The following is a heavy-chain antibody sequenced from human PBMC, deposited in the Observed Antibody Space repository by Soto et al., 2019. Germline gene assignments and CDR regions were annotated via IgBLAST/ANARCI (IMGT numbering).Heavy chain of an antibody. CDR3: ARVYCSSTSCYPNYYYYYMDV. D-gene: IGHD2-2*01. Sequence: QVQLQESGPGLVKPSQTLSLTCTVSGGSISSGGYYWSWIRQHPGKGLEWIGYIYYSGSTCYNPSLKSRVTISVDTSKNQFSLKLSSVTAADTAVYYCARVYCSSTSCYPNYYYYYMDVWGKGTTVTVSS. CDR1: GGSISSGGYY. V-gene: IGHV4-31*03. CDR2: IYYSGST. J-gene: IGHJ6*03.